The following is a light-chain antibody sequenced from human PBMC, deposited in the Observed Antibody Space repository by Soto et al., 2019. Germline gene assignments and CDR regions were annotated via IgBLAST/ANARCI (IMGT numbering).Light chain of an antibody. CDR2: KVS. CDR1: QSLVYSDGNTY. Sequence: DVVMTQSPLSLPVTLGQPASISCRSSQSLVYSDGNTYLNWFQQRPGKSPRRIIYKVSNRDSGVPDRFSGSGSGSDFTLKISRVEAEDVGVYYCMQGTHWPRYTFGQGTKLEIK. CDR3: MQGTHWPRYT. J-gene: IGKJ2*01. V-gene: IGKV2-30*01.